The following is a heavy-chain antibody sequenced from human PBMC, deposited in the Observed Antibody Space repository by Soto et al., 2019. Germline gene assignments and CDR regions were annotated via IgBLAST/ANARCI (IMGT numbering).Heavy chain of an antibody. CDR3: ARCVTPLAFDL. V-gene: IGHV1-3*04. D-gene: IGHD2-21*02. Sequence: QVQLVQSEAEVKKPGASVKLSCKASGYTFTSYAMHWVRQAPGQRLEWMGWINTDNGDTEYSQKFQGRVTVTRDTSAITAYMELSGLTSEDTAVFYCARCVTPLAFDLWGQGTIVTFSS. CDR1: GYTFTSYA. J-gene: IGHJ3*01. CDR2: INTDNGDT.